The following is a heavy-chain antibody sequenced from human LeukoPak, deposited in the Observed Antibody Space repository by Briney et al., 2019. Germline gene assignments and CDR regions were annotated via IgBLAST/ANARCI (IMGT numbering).Heavy chain of an antibody. CDR3: ARVLWFGESKKGYSYYMDV. V-gene: IGHV4-38-2*02. Sequence: SETLSLTCTVSGGSISSGAYWGWVRQPPGKGLEWIATIYRTGSTYYNPSLESRVTISIDTSKNQFSLNLRSVTAADTALYYCARVLWFGESKKGYSYYMDVWGKGTTVTVSS. CDR2: IYRTGST. J-gene: IGHJ6*03. CDR1: GGSISSGAY. D-gene: IGHD3-10*01.